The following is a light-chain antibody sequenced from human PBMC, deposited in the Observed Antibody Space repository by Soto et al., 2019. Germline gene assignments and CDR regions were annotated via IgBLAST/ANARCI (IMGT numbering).Light chain of an antibody. Sequence: QSALTQPRSVSGSPGQSVTISCTGTSSDVGGYNYVSWYQQHPDKAPKLMIYDFYQRPSGVPDRFSGAKSGNTASLTISGLQAEDEADYYCCSYAGSYTLVFGGGTKLTVL. CDR1: SSDVGGYNY. J-gene: IGLJ3*02. CDR2: DFY. V-gene: IGLV2-11*01. CDR3: CSYAGSYTLV.